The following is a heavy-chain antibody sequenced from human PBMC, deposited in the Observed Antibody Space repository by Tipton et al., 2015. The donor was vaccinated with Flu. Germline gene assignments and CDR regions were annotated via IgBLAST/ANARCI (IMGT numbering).Heavy chain of an antibody. Sequence: TLSLTCAVSGYSIRSGYYWGWIRQPPGKGLEWIGTIFRTGSTYRNSSLKSRVTISVDTSKNQFSLKLSSVTAADTAVYYCARHSRGSSDYWGQGTLVTVSS. V-gene: IGHV4-38-2*01. J-gene: IGHJ4*02. CDR2: IFRTGST. CDR3: ARHSRGSSDY. D-gene: IGHD3-10*01. CDR1: GYSIRSGYY.